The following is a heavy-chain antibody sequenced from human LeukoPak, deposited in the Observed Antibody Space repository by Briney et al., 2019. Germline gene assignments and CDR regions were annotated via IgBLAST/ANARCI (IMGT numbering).Heavy chain of an antibody. V-gene: IGHV1-18*04. D-gene: IGHD2-2*01. Sequence: SVNVSFTASVSAFTIYGISWVWHSPGQGLEWSGWISAYDGNTNYAQKLQGRVTITTDTSTSTAYKELRSLRSDDTAVYYCASGRCSSTSCPFDYWGQGTLVTVSS. CDR2: ISAYDGNT. CDR3: ASGRCSSTSCPFDY. J-gene: IGHJ4*02. CDR1: VSAFTIYG.